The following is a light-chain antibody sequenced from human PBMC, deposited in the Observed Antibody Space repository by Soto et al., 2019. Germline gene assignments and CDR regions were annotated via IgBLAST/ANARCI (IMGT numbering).Light chain of an antibody. CDR2: DAS. CDR1: QSVNSY. Sequence: EIVLTQSPATLSLSPGERATLSCRASQSVNSYLAWYQQKPGQAPRLLIFDASNRATGIPARFSGSGSGTDFTLTISSLEPEDFAVYYCQQRSNWPSITFGQGTRLETK. CDR3: QQRSNWPSIT. J-gene: IGKJ5*01. V-gene: IGKV3-11*01.